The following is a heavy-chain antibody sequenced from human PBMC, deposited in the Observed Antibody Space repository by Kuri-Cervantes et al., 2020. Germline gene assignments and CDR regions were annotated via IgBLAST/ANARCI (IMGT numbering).Heavy chain of an antibody. Sequence: GESLKISCAASGFTFSSYWMSWVRQAPGKGLEWVANIKQDGSEKYYVDSVKGRFTISRDNAKNSLYLQMNSLRAEDTAVYYCARDRAYWVVNGMDVWGQGTTVTDSS. CDR2: IKQDGSEK. D-gene: IGHD2-8*02. J-gene: IGHJ6*02. V-gene: IGHV3-7*01. CDR3: ARDRAYWVVNGMDV. CDR1: GFTFSSYW.